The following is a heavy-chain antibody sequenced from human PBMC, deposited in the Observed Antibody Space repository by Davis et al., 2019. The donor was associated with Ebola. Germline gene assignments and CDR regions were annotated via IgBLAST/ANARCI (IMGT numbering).Heavy chain of an antibody. CDR3: SSLLGYCSGGTCYGG. CDR2: IYNSGST. Sequence: MPSETLSLTCTVSGGSISSHYWSWIRQPPGKGLEWIGYIYNSGSTNYNPSLKSRVTISLDTSKNQFSLKLSSVTAADTAVYYCSSLLGYCSGGTCYGGWGQGTLVTVSS. D-gene: IGHD2-15*01. V-gene: IGHV4-59*08. CDR1: GGSISSHY. J-gene: IGHJ4*02.